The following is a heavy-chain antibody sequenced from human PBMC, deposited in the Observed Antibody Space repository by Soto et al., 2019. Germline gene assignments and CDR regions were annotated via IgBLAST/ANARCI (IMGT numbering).Heavy chain of an antibody. J-gene: IGHJ4*02. CDR3: ARVDGHSSGYYYDY. CDR1: GGSISSYY. CDR2: IYYSGST. D-gene: IGHD3-22*01. V-gene: IGHV4-59*01. Sequence: PSETLSLTCTVSGGSISSYYWSWIRQPPGKGLEWIGYIYYSGSTNYNPSLKSRVTISVDTSKNQFSLKLSSVTAADTAVYYCARVDGHSSGYYYDYWGQGTLVTVSS.